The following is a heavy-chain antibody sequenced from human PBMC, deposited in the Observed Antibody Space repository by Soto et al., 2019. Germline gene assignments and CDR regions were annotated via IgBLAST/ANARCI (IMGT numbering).Heavy chain of an antibody. V-gene: IGHV3-33*01. CDR2: VWYDGNNR. D-gene: IGHD3-10*01. CDR1: GFAFSKYG. CDR3: ARAPGDSFDS. J-gene: IGHJ4*02. Sequence: QVHLVESGGGVVQPGRSLRLSCAASGFAFSKYGMHWVRQAPGKGLQWVAVVWYDGNNRFYADSVRGRFTISRDNSNNTVFLQMNSLRAEDTAVYYCARAPGDSFDSWGQGTLVTVSS.